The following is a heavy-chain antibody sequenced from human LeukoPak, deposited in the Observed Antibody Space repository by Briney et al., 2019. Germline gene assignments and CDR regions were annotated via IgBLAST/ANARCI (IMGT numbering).Heavy chain of an antibody. V-gene: IGHV4-61*02. CDR2: IYTSGST. CDR1: GGSISSGSYY. Sequence: SETLSLTCTVSGGSISSGSYYWSWIRQPAGKGLEWIGRIYTSGSTNYNPSLKSRVTISVDTSKNQFSLKLSSVTAADTAVYYCARVRGSSSWSNDYWGQGTLVTVSS. CDR3: ARVRGSSSWSNDY. J-gene: IGHJ4*02. D-gene: IGHD6-13*01.